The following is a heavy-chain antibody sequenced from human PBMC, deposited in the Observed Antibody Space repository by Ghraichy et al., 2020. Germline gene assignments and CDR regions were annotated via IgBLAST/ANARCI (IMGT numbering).Heavy chain of an antibody. Sequence: GGSLRLSCAASGFTFSSYAMGWVRQAPGKGLEWVSIISSTGISTYYADSVKGRFTISRDNSKNTLYLQMNSLRIEDTAVYYCAKGYCSSTTCPADYWGQGTLVTVSS. CDR3: AKGYCSSTTCPADY. J-gene: IGHJ4*02. CDR1: GFTFSSYA. V-gene: IGHV3-23*01. CDR2: ISSTGIST. D-gene: IGHD2-2*01.